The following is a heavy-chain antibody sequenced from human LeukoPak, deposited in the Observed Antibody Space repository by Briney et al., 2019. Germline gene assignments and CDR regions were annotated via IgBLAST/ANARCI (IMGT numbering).Heavy chain of an antibody. J-gene: IGHJ4*02. V-gene: IGHV3-48*02. CDR3: VRDPDALDY. Sequence: GGSLRLSCAASGFTFSSYAMHWVRQAPGKGLEWVSHIRSSGSPIYYADSVKGRFTISRDNAKNSVYLQMNSLRDEDTAVYYCVRDPDALDYWGQGTLVTVSS. CDR2: IRSSGSPI. CDR1: GFTFSSYA.